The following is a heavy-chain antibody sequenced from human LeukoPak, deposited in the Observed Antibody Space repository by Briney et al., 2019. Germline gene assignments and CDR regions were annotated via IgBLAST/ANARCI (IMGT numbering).Heavy chain of an antibody. J-gene: IGHJ4*02. D-gene: IGHD1-26*01. CDR3: ATADKWEPLDY. CDR2: FDPEDGES. V-gene: IGHV1-24*01. Sequence: ASVKVSCKVSGYTLTELSIHWVRQAPGQWLEWMGGFDPEDGESIFAQRFQGRFSMTEDTSTDTAYMELRSLRPEDTAVYYCATADKWEPLDYWGQGTLDTVSS. CDR1: GYTLTELS.